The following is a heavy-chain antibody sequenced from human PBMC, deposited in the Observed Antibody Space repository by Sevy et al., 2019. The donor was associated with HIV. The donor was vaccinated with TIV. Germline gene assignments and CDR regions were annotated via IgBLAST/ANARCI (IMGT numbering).Heavy chain of an antibody. Sequence: GGSLRLSCAASGFIFNNYDMYWIRQAPGKGLEWVATVSYDGADKDYVDIVKGRFTISRDSSRSMLYLQMSSLRPEDTGVYFCAKDMVDGSGGTCYSGAVSPFESWGQGTLVTVSS. V-gene: IGHV3-30*18. D-gene: IGHD2-15*01. CDR2: VSYDGADK. CDR3: AKDMVDGSGGTCYSGAVSPFES. J-gene: IGHJ4*02. CDR1: GFIFNNYD.